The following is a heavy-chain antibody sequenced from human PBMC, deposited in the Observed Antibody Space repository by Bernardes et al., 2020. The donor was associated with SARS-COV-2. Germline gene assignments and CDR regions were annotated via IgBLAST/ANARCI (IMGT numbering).Heavy chain of an antibody. CDR1: GFTFSSFG. V-gene: IGHV3-23*01. J-gene: IGHJ4*02. Sequence: GGSLRLSCVASGFTFSSFGISWVRQAPGKGLEWVSAISGSGANTNYADSVKGRFTISRDNSKNTLYLHMNSLRAEDTAVYYCAKDLYSDSYRFDYWGQGTLVTVSS. CDR2: ISGSGANT. D-gene: IGHD2-15*01. CDR3: AKDLYSDSYRFDY.